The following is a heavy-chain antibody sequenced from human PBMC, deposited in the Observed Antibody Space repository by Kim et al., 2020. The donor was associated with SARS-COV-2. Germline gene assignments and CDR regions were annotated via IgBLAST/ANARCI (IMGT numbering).Heavy chain of an antibody. V-gene: IGHV4-30-2*05. J-gene: IGHJ4*02. Sequence: NTCPQGRVTISVDTSKNQFSLKLRSVTAADTAVYYCARGFDSSGYGFDYWGQGTLVTVSS. CDR3: ARGFDSSGYGFDY. D-gene: IGHD3-22*01.